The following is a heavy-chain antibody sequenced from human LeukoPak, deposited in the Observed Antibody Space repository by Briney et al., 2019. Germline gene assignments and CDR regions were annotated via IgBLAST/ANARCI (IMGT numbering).Heavy chain of an antibody. J-gene: IGHJ6*02. CDR2: IFVSVVVT. Sequence: GGSLRLSCAASGFTFSSYAMSWVRQAPGRGLGWVSAIFVSVVVTYYAHSVRGRFTISRDNSKNTLYLQMNSLRAEDTAVYYCAKEVAAAGTLIKYYYYYYGMDVWGQGTTVTVSS. D-gene: IGHD6-13*01. V-gene: IGHV3-23*01. CDR3: AKEVAAAGTLIKYYYYYYGMDV. CDR1: GFTFSSYA.